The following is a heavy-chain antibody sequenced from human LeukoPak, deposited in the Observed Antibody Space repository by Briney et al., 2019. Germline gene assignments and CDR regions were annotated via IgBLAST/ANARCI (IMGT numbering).Heavy chain of an antibody. CDR1: GFTFSNYA. CDR3: ARDMGVRGVIGKMAFDY. D-gene: IGHD3-10*01. Sequence: PGGSLRLSCAASGFTFSNYAMHWVRQAPGKGLEWVAIISYDGSNKHYADSVKGRFTISRDNSKNTLYLQISSLRDEDTAVYYCARDMGVRGVIGKMAFDYWGQGTLVTVSS. J-gene: IGHJ4*02. V-gene: IGHV3-30-3*01. CDR2: ISYDGSNK.